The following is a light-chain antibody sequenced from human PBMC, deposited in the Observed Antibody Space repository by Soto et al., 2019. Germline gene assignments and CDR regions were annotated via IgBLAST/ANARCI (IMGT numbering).Light chain of an antibody. V-gene: IGKV3-20*01. CDR1: QSLSRNY. Sequence: IVLTQSPGTLSLSPGERATLSCRASQSLSRNYLAWYQQRPGQPPSLLIYGASIKATGIPDRFSGSGSGTDFTLIISRLEPEDFAVYYCQQYDSSLSTFGQGTKLEHK. J-gene: IGKJ2*01. CDR3: QQYDSSLST. CDR2: GAS.